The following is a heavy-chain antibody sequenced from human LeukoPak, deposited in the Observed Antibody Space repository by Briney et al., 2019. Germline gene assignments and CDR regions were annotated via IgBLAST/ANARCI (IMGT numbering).Heavy chain of an antibody. CDR1: GGPISSYY. CDR3: ASIYSSGYYPIGY. Sequence: SETLSLTCTVSGGPISSYYWSWIRQPPGKGLEWIGYIYYSGSTNYNPSLKSRVTIYLDTSKSQFSLKLRSVTAADTAVYYCASIYSSGYYPIGYWGQGTLVTVSS. J-gene: IGHJ4*02. D-gene: IGHD6-19*01. CDR2: IYYSGST. V-gene: IGHV4-59*01.